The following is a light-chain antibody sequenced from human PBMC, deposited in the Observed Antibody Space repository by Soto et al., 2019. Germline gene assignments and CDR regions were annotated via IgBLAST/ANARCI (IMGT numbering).Light chain of an antibody. CDR3: QHYDSPPYT. Sequence: EIVLTQSPATLSLSPGERATLSCGASQPVSSSYLAWYQQKPGLAPRLLIYDASNRATGIPDRFSGSGSGTDFTLTISGLEPEDFAMYYCQHYDSPPYTFGKGTKLEIK. CDR1: QPVSSSY. V-gene: IGKV3D-20*01. J-gene: IGKJ2*01. CDR2: DAS.